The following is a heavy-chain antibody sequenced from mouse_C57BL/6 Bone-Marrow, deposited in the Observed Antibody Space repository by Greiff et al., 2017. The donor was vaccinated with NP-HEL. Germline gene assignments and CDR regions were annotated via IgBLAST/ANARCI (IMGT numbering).Heavy chain of an antibody. Sequence: EVKLVESGGGLVQPGGSLKLSCAASGFTFSDYGMAWVRQAPRKGPEWVAFISNLAYSIYYADTVTGRLTISRENAKNTLYLEMSSLRSEDTAMYYCARGFYYYGSTAMDYWGQGTSVTVSS. CDR3: ARGFYYYGSTAMDY. CDR2: ISNLAYSI. D-gene: IGHD1-1*01. V-gene: IGHV5-15*01. CDR1: GFTFSDYG. J-gene: IGHJ4*01.